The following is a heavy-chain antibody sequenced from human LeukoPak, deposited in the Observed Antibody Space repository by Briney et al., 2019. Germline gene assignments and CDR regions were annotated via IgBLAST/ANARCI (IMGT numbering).Heavy chain of an antibody. CDR3: ARPRGPYGRNDAFDI. CDR1: GYSFTSYW. J-gene: IGHJ3*02. D-gene: IGHD3-10*01. V-gene: IGHV5-51*01. CDR2: IYPGDSDT. Sequence: GESLKISCKGSGYSFTSYWIGWVRQMPGKGLEWMGIIYPGDSDTRYSPSFQGQVTISADKSISTAYLQWSSLKASDTAMYYCARPRGPYGRNDAFDIWGQGTMVTVSS.